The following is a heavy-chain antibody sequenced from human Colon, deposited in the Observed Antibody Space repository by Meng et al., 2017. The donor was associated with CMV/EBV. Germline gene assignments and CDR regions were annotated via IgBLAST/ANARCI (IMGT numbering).Heavy chain of an antibody. CDR3: AKIHRGNFDY. CDR1: GFTFYSYA. V-gene: IGHV3-23*01. Sequence: GGSLRLSCAASGFTFYSYALGWVRQAPGKGLEWVSAISGTGGNTYYADSVRGRFTISRDNSKNTLYLQLNNLRGDDTAVYYCAKIHRGNFDYWGQGTLVTVSS. CDR2: ISGTGGNT. J-gene: IGHJ4*02. D-gene: IGHD3-10*01.